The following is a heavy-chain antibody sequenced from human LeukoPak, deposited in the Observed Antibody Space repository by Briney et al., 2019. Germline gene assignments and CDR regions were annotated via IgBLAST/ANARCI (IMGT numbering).Heavy chain of an antibody. CDR1: GGSISSYY. Sequence: SETLSLTCTVSGGSISSYYWSWTRQPPGKGLEWIGYIYYSGSTNYNPSLKSRVTISVDTSKNQFSLKLSSVTAADTAVYYCARGSYRFDYWGQGTLVTVSS. D-gene: IGHD1-26*01. CDR2: IYYSGST. V-gene: IGHV4-59*08. CDR3: ARGSYRFDY. J-gene: IGHJ4*02.